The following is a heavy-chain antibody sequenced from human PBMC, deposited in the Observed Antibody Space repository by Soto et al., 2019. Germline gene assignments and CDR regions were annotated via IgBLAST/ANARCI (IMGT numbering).Heavy chain of an antibody. CDR1: GYTFTNYA. CDR3: ARDSQYSTSWQRFDS. V-gene: IGHV1-18*01. D-gene: IGHD6-13*01. J-gene: IGHJ4*02. CDR2: VNTYNGNP. Sequence: QVQLVQSGGELKKPGASVKVSCKASGYTFTNYAISWVRQAPGRGLEWMGWVNTYNGNPNYAQIFQGRVTMTTDTSTGTAYMELRSLTSDDSAMYYCARDSQYSTSWQRFDSWGQGTLVTVSS.